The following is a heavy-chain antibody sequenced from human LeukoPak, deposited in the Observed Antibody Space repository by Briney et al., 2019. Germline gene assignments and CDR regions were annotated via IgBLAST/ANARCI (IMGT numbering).Heavy chain of an antibody. D-gene: IGHD2-8*01. CDR2: ISGSGGST. CDR1: GFTFSSYA. J-gene: IGHJ4*02. CDR3: AKAIYCTNGVCYLGYFDY. Sequence: HTGGSLRLSCAASGFTFSSYAMSWVRQAPGKGLEWVSAISGSGGSTYYADSVKGRFTISRDNSKNTLYLQMNSLRAEDTAVYYCAKAIYCTNGVCYLGYFDYWGQGTLVTVSS. V-gene: IGHV3-23*01.